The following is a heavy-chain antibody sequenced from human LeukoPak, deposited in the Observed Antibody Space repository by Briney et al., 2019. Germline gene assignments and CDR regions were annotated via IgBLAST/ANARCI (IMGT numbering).Heavy chain of an antibody. CDR2: ISSSSSYI. CDR3: ARDGYSSSSSDY. J-gene: IGHJ4*02. CDR1: GFIFSSYT. V-gene: IGHV3-21*01. D-gene: IGHD6-6*01. Sequence: GGSLRLSCAASGFIFSSYTMNWVRQAPGKGLEWVSSISSSSSYINYADSVKGRFTISRDNAKNSLYLEMNSLRAEDTAVYYCARDGYSSSSSDYWGPGTLVTVSS.